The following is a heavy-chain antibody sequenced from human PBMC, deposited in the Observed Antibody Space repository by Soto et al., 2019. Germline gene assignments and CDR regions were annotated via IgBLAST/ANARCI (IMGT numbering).Heavy chain of an antibody. J-gene: IGHJ5*02. CDR1: GGTFSSYA. CDR3: VPNYDYVWGSYPAAQFDP. D-gene: IGHD3-16*02. Sequence: QVQLVQSGAEVKKPGSSVKVSCKASGGTFSSYAISWVRQAPGQGLEWMGGIIPIFGTANYAQKFQGRVTITADESTSTAYMELSSLRSEDTAVYYCVPNYDYVWGSYPAAQFDPWGQGTLVTVSS. CDR2: IIPIFGTA. V-gene: IGHV1-69*12.